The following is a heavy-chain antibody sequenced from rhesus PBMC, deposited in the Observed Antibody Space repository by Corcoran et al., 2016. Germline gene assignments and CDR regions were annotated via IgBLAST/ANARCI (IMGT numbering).Heavy chain of an antibody. Sequence: QVQLQESGPGLVKPSEPLSLTFAVSGGSISSRSSYWSCIRRAPGPGLEWIGYISYSGSTSYNPSLKCRVTISRDTSKNQFARKRISVPAADTAVYYCARRLAAAGGGYFDYWGQGVLVTVSS. J-gene: IGHJ4*01. V-gene: IGHV4-122*02. CDR1: GGSISSRSSY. CDR2: ISYSGST. D-gene: IGHD6-25*01. CDR3: ARRLAAAGGGYFDY.